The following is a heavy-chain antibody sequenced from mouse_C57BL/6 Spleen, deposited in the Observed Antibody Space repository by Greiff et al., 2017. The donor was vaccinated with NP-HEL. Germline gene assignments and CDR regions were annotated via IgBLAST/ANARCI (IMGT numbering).Heavy chain of an antibody. CDR1: GYSITSGYY. D-gene: IGHD2-5*01. J-gene: IGHJ3*01. CDR2: ISYDGSN. Sequence: EVKLVESGPGLVKPSQSLSLTCSVTGYSITSGYYWNWIRQFPGNKLEWMGYISYDGSNNYNPSLKNRISITRDTSKNQFFLKLNSVTTEDTATYYCARDLDYSKWFAYWGQGTLVTVSA. CDR3: ARDLDYSKWFAY. V-gene: IGHV3-6*01.